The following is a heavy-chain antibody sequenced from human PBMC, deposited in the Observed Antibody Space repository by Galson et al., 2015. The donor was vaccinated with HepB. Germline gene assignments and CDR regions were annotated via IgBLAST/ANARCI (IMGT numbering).Heavy chain of an antibody. CDR3: AQFNVTSGWRS. CDR1: GFSLTTSGVG. CDR2: IYWDDDK. J-gene: IGHJ5*02. Sequence: PALVKLTQTLTLTCTFSGFSLTTSGVGVGWIRQPPVKALECLALIYWDDDKRYSPSLKSSVTITKDTSKNQVVLTMTNMDPVDTATYYCAQFNVTSGWRSWGQGTLVTVSS. D-gene: IGHD6-19*01. V-gene: IGHV2-5*02.